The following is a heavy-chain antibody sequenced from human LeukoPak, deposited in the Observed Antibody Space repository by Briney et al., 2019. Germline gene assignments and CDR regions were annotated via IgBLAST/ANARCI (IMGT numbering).Heavy chain of an antibody. CDR2: ISSSSSYI. D-gene: IGHD4-17*01. V-gene: IGHV3-21*01. J-gene: IGHJ3*02. CDR1: GFTFSSYS. Sequence: KPGGSLRLSCAASGFTFSSYSMNWVRQAPGKGLEWVSSISSSSSYIYYADSVKGRFTISRDNAKNSLYLQMNSLRAEDTAVYYCARDTYGDDAFDIRGQGTMVTVSS. CDR3: ARDTYGDDAFDI.